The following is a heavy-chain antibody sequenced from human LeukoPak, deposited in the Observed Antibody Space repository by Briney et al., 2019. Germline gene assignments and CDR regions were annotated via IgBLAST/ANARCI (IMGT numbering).Heavy chain of an antibody. CDR2: ISYDGSNK. CDR1: GFTFSSYG. J-gene: IGHJ6*04. D-gene: IGHD3-10*02. Sequence: PGGSLRLSCAASGFTFSSYGMHWVRQAPGKGLEGVAVISYDGSNKYYADSVKGRFTISRDNAKNSLYLQMSSLRAEDTAVYYCAELGITMIGGVWGKGTTVTISS. CDR3: AELGITMIGGV. V-gene: IGHV3-30*18.